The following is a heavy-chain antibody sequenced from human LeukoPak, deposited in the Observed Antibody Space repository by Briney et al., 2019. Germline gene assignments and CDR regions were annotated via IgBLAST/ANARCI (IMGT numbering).Heavy chain of an antibody. CDR3: ARGPMIVVDAEHTFDY. V-gene: IGHV3-30*04. CDR1: GFTFSNYA. J-gene: IGHJ4*02. Sequence: GRSLRLSCAASGFTFSNYARHWVRQSPGKGLEWMALISYDGTNKYHVDSVKGRFTIYRDNSKNTLYLQMNSLRAEDTAVYYCARGPMIVVDAEHTFDYWGQGTLVTASS. D-gene: IGHD3-22*01. CDR2: ISYDGTNK.